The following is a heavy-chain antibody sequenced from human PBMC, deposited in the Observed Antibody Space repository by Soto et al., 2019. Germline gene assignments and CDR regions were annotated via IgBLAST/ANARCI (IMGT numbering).Heavy chain of an antibody. V-gene: IGHV1-8*01. D-gene: IGHD5-12*01. CDR1: GYSFTNYD. J-gene: IGHJ4*02. Sequence: ASVKVSCKSSGYSFTNYDINWVRQAPGQGLEWMGWMSPNSGNTGYAQKFEGRVTMTRDTSTNTAYLELRSLTSDDTALYYCARLFKDYRGYTYIFDVWGQGNLVTVSS. CDR2: MSPNSGNT. CDR3: ARLFKDYRGYTYIFDV.